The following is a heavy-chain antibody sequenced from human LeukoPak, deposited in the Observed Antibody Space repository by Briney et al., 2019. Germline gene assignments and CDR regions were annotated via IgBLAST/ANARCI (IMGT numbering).Heavy chain of an antibody. Sequence: PGGSLRLSCGASGFTFSSYAMSWVRQAPGKGLEWVSAISGSGGSTYYADSVKGRFTISRDNSKNTLYLQMNSLRAEDTAVYYCAKGDPYYDFWSGYYTRDFDFWGQGTLVTVSS. D-gene: IGHD3-3*01. CDR2: ISGSGGST. CDR1: GFTFSSYA. V-gene: IGHV3-23*01. CDR3: AKGDPYYDFWSGYYTRDFDF. J-gene: IGHJ4*02.